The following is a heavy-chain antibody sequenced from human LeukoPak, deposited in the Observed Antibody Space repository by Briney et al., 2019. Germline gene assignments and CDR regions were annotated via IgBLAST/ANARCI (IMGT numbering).Heavy chain of an antibody. D-gene: IGHD3-16*01. CDR1: GGSFSGYY. J-gene: IGHJ5*02. V-gene: IGHV4-34*01. Sequence: SETLSLTCAVYGGSFSGYYWSWIRQPPGKGLEWIGSIYYSGSTYYNPSLKSRVTISVDTSKNQFSLKLSSVTAADTAVYYCARLRAYSTLFDPWGQGTLVTVSS. CDR2: IYYSGST. CDR3: ARLRAYSTLFDP.